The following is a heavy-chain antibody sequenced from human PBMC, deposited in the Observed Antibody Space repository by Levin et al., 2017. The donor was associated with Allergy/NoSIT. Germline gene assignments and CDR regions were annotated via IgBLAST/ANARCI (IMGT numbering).Heavy chain of an antibody. V-gene: IGHV3-72*01. CDR1: GFTFSAHY. CDR2: IRNGVSGYTT. D-gene: IGHD2-15*01. CDR3: TRIIRLADDNYPDY. Sequence: GESLKISCVASGFTFSAHYMDWVRQAPGKGLEWIGRIRNGVSGYTTEYAASVVGRFAISRDDSTNSLFLQMNSLKAEDTAVYYCTRIIRLADDNYPDYWGQGTLVTVSS. J-gene: IGHJ4*02.